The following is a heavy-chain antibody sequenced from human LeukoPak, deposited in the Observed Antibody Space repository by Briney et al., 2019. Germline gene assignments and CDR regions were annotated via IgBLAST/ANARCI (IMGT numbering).Heavy chain of an antibody. J-gene: IGHJ3*02. V-gene: IGHV3-7*03. CDR2: IKQDGSEK. Sequence: GGSLRLSCAASGFTFSSYAMSWVRQAPGKGLEWVANIKQDGSEKYYVDSVKGRFTISRDNSKNTLYLQMNSLRAEDTAVYYCAKGTVARFGEGDAFDIWGQGTMVTVSS. CDR1: GFTFSSYA. D-gene: IGHD3-16*01. CDR3: AKGTVARFGEGDAFDI.